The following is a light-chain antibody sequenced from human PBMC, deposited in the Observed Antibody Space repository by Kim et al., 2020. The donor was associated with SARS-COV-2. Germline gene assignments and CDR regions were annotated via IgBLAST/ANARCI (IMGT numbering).Light chain of an antibody. V-gene: IGKV3-20*01. CDR2: GTS. CDR3: QQYGSSYPWT. CDR1: QSVSSSY. J-gene: IGKJ1*01. Sequence: PWECGTLACTARQSVSSSYLAWYHQKPGQAPRLLIYGTSSRATGIPERFSGSGSGTDFTLTISRLEPEDFAVYYCQQYGSSYPWTFGQGTKVDIK.